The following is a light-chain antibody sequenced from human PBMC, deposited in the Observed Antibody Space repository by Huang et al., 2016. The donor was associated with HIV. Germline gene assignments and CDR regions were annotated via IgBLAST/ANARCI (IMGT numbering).Light chain of an antibody. CDR3: QQYGSSPIT. CDR1: QSVRSRY. CDR2: GAS. J-gene: IGKJ5*01. Sequence: EIVLTQSPGTLSLSPGESATLSCRASQSVRSRYLAWYQQKSGQAPRRLIHGASSRATGIPDRFSGSGSATDFTLSIGRLEPEDFAVYYCQQYGSSPITFGQGTRLEIK. V-gene: IGKV3-20*01.